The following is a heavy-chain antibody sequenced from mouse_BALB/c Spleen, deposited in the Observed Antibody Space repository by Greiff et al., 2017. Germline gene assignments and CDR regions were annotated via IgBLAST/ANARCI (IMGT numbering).Heavy chain of an antibody. V-gene: IGHV2-9*02. D-gene: IGHD2-4*01. CDR1: GFSLTSYG. J-gene: IGHJ3*01. CDR2: IWAGGST. Sequence: VKLVESGPGLVAPSQSLSITCTVSGFSLTSYGVHWVRQPPGKGLEWLGVIWAGGSTNYNSALMSRLSISKDNSKSQVFLKMNSLQTDDTAMYYCARDQGYDYDGFAYWGQGTLVTVSA. CDR3: ARDQGYDYDGFAY.